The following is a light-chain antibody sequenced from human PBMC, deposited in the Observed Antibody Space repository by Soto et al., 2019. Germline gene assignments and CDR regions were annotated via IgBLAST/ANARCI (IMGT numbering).Light chain of an antibody. CDR1: QGIGNY. CDR2: AAS. CDR3: QKYKSAPRT. J-gene: IGKJ4*01. V-gene: IGKV1-27*01. Sequence: IQMTQSPSSLSASVGDRVTITCRASQGIGNYLAWYQQKPGKVPKLLIYAASTLQSGVPSRFSGSGSGTDFTLTISSLQPEDVATYYCQKYKSAPRTFGGGTKVDIK.